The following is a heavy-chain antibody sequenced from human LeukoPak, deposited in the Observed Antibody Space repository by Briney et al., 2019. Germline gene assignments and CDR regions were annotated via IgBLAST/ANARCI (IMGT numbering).Heavy chain of an antibody. CDR3: ARERREQLLPPYTRLVTYFDY. CDR2: IYYSGSI. D-gene: IGHD1-26*01. CDR1: GGSISSSSYY. Sequence: SETLSLTCTVSGGSISSSSYYWGWIRQPPGKGLEWIGSIYYSGSIYYNPSLKGRVTISVDTSKNQLSLKLRSVTAADTAVYYCARERREQLLPPYTRLVTYFDYWGQGTLVTVSS. J-gene: IGHJ4*02. V-gene: IGHV4-39*07.